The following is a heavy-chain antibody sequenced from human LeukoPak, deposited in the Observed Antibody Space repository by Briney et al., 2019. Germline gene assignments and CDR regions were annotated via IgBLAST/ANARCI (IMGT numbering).Heavy chain of an antibody. V-gene: IGHV3-21*01. CDR3: ASGICYASVQTWSRV. D-gene: IGHD3-10*01. CDR2: ISTSSCYI. CDR1: GFTFSSYS. J-gene: IGHJ4*02. Sequence: GGSLRLSCAASGFTFSSYSMNWVRQAPGKGLQWVSSISTSSCYIYYADSVKGRFTISRDDADNSLYLQMNSRSVEDTAVYYCASGICYASVQTWSRVWGQGTLVTVSS.